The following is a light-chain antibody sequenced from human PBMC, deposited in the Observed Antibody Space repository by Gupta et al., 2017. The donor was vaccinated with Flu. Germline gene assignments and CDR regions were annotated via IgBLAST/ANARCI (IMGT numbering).Light chain of an antibody. V-gene: IGKV6-21*01. CDR3: HQSSNLPRT. Sequence: EILLTQSPDFKSVTPKERVTITCRASQNIGGALHWYQQKPDQIPKVLIKYASQYGSGVPSRFSGSGSGTDFTLTIKGLETEDAATYYCHQSSNLPRTFGQGTKVEIK. J-gene: IGKJ1*01. CDR1: QNIGGA. CDR2: YAS.